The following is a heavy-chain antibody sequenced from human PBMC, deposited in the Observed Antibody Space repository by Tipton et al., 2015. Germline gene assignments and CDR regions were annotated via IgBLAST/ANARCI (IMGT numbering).Heavy chain of an antibody. CDR2: IYYTGSP. CDR3: ARGRSTLYSDSAGADY. Sequence: TLSLTCSVSSDSISKYYWSWIRQPPGKGLEYIGHIYYTGSPKYNPSLTRRVFISIDTSKNQFSLELSSVTAADTAVYYCARGRSTLYSDSAGADYWGPGTLVTVSS. J-gene: IGHJ4*02. D-gene: IGHD4-11*01. CDR1: SDSISKYY. V-gene: IGHV4-59*01.